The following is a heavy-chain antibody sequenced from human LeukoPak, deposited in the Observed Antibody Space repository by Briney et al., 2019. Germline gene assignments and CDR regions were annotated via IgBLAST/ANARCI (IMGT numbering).Heavy chain of an antibody. V-gene: IGHV3-48*03. J-gene: IGHJ4*02. CDR1: GFTFSSYE. Sequence: GGSLRLSCAASGFTFSSYEMNWVRQAPGKGLEWVSYISSSGSTIYYADSVKGRFTISRDNAKNSLYLQMNSLRAEDTAVYYCARAPSYYYDSSGYSNFDCWGQGTLVTVSS. CDR2: ISSSGSTI. CDR3: ARAPSYYYDSSGYSNFDC. D-gene: IGHD3-22*01.